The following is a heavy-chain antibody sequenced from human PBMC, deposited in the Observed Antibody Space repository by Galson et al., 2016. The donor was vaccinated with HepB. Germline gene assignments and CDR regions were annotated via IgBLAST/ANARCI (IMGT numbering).Heavy chain of an antibody. CDR3: ARTYYYDSSGYYEDWYFDL. Sequence: SVKVSCKASGGTFSSYTISWVRQAPGQGLEWMGRIIPILGIANYAQKFQGRVTITADKSTSTAYMELSSLRSEDTAVYYCARTYYYDSSGYYEDWYFDLWGRGTLVTVSS. V-gene: IGHV1-69*02. J-gene: IGHJ2*01. CDR2: IIPILGIA. CDR1: GGTFSSYT. D-gene: IGHD3-22*01.